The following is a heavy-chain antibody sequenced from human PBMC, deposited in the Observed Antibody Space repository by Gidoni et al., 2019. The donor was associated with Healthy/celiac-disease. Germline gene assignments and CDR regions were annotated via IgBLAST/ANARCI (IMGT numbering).Heavy chain of an antibody. CDR1: GFTFGGSA. CDR3: TRLWFGESRVNWFDP. D-gene: IGHD3-10*01. V-gene: IGHV3-73*02. CDR2: IRSKANSYAT. J-gene: IGHJ5*02. Sequence: EVQLVEYGGGLVQPGGSRKLSCAARGFTFGGSALHWVRQASGKGLEWVGRIRSKANSYATAYAASVKGRFTISRDDSKNTAYLQMNSLKTEDTAVYYCTRLWFGESRVNWFDPWGQGTLVTVSS.